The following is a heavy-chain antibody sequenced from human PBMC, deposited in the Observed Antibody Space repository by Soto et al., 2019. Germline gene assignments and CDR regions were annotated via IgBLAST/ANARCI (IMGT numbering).Heavy chain of an antibody. J-gene: IGHJ4*02. V-gene: IGHV3-11*01. D-gene: IGHD6-13*01. Sequence: QVQLVESGGGLVKPGGSLRLSCAASGFTFSDYYMSWFRQAPGKGLEWVSYISGSGSITHDADSVKGRFTISRDNAKNSMYLQMNSPRAEDTAIYYCARVGSTLAAGTPDYWGQGTLVTVSS. CDR1: GFTFSDYY. CDR3: ARVGSTLAAGTPDY. CDR2: ISGSGSIT.